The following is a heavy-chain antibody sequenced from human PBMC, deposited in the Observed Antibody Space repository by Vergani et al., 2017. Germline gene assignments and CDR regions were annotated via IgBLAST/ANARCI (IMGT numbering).Heavy chain of an antibody. J-gene: IGHJ6*04. Sequence: EVQLVESGGGLVKPGGSLRLSCAASGFTFSSYSMNWVRQAPGKGLEWVSSISSSSSYIYYADSVKGRFTISRDNAKNSLYLQMNSLRAEDTAVYYCARDITRKAAGPYYYGMDVWGKGTTVTVSS. V-gene: IGHV3-21*01. D-gene: IGHD6-13*01. CDR1: GFTFSSYS. CDR2: ISSSSSYI. CDR3: ARDITRKAAGPYYYGMDV.